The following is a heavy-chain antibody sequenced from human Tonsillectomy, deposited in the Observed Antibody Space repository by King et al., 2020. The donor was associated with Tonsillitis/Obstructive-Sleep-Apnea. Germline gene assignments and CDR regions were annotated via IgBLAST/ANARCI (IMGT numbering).Heavy chain of an antibody. V-gene: IGHV3-23*04. Sequence: VQLVESGGGLVQPGGSLRLSCAASGFTFSSYAMSWVRQAPGKGLEWVSAISGSGGSTYYADSVKGRFTISRDNSKNTLYLQMNSLRAEDTAVYYCAKTPIVGVTGHPVSFDLWGQGTLVTVSS. D-gene: IGHD1-26*01. CDR1: GFTFSSYA. J-gene: IGHJ4*03. CDR2: ISGSGGST. CDR3: AKTPIVGVTGHPVSFDL.